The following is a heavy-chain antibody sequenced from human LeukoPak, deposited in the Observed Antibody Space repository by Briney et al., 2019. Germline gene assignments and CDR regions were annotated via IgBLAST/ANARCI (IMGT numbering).Heavy chain of an antibody. J-gene: IGHJ3*02. V-gene: IGHV4-34*01. Sequence: SKTLSLTCAVYGGSFSGYYWSWIRQPPGKGLEWIGEINHSGSTNYNPSLKSRVTISVDTSKSQFSLKLSPVTAADTAVYYCARGLRTIFGVVIKQGGAFDIWGQGTMVTVSS. D-gene: IGHD3-3*01. CDR1: GGSFSGYY. CDR3: ARGLRTIFGVVIKQGGAFDI. CDR2: INHSGST.